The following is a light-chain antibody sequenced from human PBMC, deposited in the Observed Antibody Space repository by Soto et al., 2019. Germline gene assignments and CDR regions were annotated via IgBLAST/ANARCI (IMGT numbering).Light chain of an antibody. CDR3: QQRSNWPF. Sequence: VVLTQSPATLSLSPGERATLSRRASQSISEFLAWYQQKPGQAPRLLFYDASNRATGIPARFSGSGSGTDSTLTISSLEPEDFAVYYCQQRSNWPFFGQGTRLE. J-gene: IGKJ5*01. CDR2: DAS. CDR1: QSISEF. V-gene: IGKV3-11*01.